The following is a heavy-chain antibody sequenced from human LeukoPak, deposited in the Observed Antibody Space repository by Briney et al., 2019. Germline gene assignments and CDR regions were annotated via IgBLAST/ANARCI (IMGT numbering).Heavy chain of an antibody. CDR1: GYTFTSYG. CDR2: ISAYNGNT. CDR3: ARGLWQQWLDPFDY. V-gene: IGHV1-18*01. Sequence: ASVKVSCKASGYTFTSYGISWVRQAPGQGLEWMGWISAYNGNTNYAQKLQGRVTMTRDTSTSTVYMELSSLRSEDTAVYYCARGLWQQWLDPFDYWGQGTLVTVSS. J-gene: IGHJ4*02. D-gene: IGHD6-19*01.